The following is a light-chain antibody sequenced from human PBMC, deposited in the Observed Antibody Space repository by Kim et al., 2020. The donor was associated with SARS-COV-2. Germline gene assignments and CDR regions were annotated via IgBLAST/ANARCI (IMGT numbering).Light chain of an antibody. CDR1: RNVGIC. J-gene: IGKJ4*01. V-gene: IGKV3-11*01. CDR3: QQRGSWPSALT. Sequence: PGGSATRSHSASRNVGICLAWYQVTPDPTPRLLIYDAAIRAAGIPDRFRGSGYGTEVTLPIGGLAPEAFAICYCQQRGSWPSALTFGWGTKLEI. CDR2: DAA.